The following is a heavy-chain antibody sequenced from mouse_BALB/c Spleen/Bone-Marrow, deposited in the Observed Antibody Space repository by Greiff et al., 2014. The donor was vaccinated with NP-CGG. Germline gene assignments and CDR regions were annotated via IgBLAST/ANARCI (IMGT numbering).Heavy chain of an antibody. D-gene: IGHD2-10*02. CDR3: TRDQRYGNYIYARDY. CDR1: GFTFSSYT. CDR2: ISTGGSYT. J-gene: IGHJ4*01. V-gene: IGHV5-6-4*01. Sequence: EVKLMESGGGLVKPGGSLKLSCAASGFTFSSYTMSWVRQTPEKRLEWVATISTGGSYTNYPDSVKGRFTISRDNAKNTLYLQMSSLKSEDTAMYYCTRDQRYGNYIYARDYWGQGTSVTVSS.